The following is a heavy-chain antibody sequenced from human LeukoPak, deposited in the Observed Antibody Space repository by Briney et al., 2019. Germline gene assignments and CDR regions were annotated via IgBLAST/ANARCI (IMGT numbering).Heavy chain of an antibody. CDR2: ISSSSSYI. V-gene: IGHV3-21*01. D-gene: IGHD2-2*01. CDR3: ARSVDCSSTSCYYFDY. Sequence: GGSLRLSCAASGFTFSSYSMNWVRQAPGKGLEWVSSISSSSSYIYYADSVKGRFTIYRDNAKNSLYLQMNSLRAEDTAVYYCARSVDCSSTSCYYFDYWGQGTLVTVSS. CDR1: GFTFSSYS. J-gene: IGHJ4*02.